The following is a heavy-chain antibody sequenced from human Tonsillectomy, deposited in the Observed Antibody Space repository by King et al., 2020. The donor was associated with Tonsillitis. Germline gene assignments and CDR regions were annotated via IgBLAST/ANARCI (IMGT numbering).Heavy chain of an antibody. Sequence: VQLVESGGGLVQPGGSLRLSCAASGFTFSSYAMSWVRQAPGKGLEWGSAISGSGGSTYYADSVKGRFTISRDNSKNTLYLQMNSLRAEDTAVYYCAKGGDCSSASCYKGGMDVWGQGTTVTVSS. V-gene: IGHV3-23*04. CDR2: ISGSGGST. CDR3: AKGGDCSSASCYKGGMDV. J-gene: IGHJ6*02. D-gene: IGHD2-2*02. CDR1: GFTFSSYA.